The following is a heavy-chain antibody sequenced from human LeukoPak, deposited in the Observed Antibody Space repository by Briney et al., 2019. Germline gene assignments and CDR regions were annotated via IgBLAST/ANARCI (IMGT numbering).Heavy chain of an antibody. Sequence: GGSLRPSCAASGFTFSSYAMHWVRQAPGKGLEWVAVISYDGSNKYYADSVKGRFTISRDNSKNTLYLQMNSLRAEDMAVYYCARDHLLVDTAMVFDYWGQGTLVTVSS. CDR1: GFTFSSYA. CDR3: ARDHLLVDTAMVFDY. D-gene: IGHD5-18*01. J-gene: IGHJ4*02. CDR2: ISYDGSNK. V-gene: IGHV3-30-3*01.